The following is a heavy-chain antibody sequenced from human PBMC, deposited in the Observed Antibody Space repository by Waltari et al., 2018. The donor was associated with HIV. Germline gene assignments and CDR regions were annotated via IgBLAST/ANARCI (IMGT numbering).Heavy chain of an antibody. Sequence: EVQLVESGGGLVQPGGSLRLSCAASGFTVSSNYMLWVRQAPGKGLEWVSVIYSGGSTYYADSVKGRFSISRDNSKNTLYLQMNSLRAEDTAVYYCAREATYSSSSFGYFYAMDVWGQGTTVTVSS. CDR1: GFTVSSNY. D-gene: IGHD6-6*01. J-gene: IGHJ6*02. V-gene: IGHV3-66*01. CDR2: IYSGGST. CDR3: AREATYSSSSFGYFYAMDV.